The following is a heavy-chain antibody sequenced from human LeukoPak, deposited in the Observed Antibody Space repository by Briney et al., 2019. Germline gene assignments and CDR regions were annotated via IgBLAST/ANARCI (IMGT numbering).Heavy chain of an antibody. Sequence: GESLRISCKGSGYSFTSYWIGWVRQMPGKGLEWMGIINPGDSDTRYSPSFQGQVTISADKSISTAYLQWSSLKASDTAMYYCARRVAMIVVDDAFDIWGQGTMVTVSS. CDR1: GYSFTSYW. J-gene: IGHJ3*02. V-gene: IGHV5-51*01. CDR2: INPGDSDT. D-gene: IGHD3-22*01. CDR3: ARRVAMIVVDDAFDI.